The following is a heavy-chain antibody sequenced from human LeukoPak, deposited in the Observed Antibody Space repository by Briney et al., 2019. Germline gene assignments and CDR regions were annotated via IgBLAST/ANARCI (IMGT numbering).Heavy chain of an antibody. CDR1: GGSISSSSYY. V-gene: IGHV4-39*07. J-gene: IGHJ6*03. CDR2: IYYSGST. Sequence: PSETLSLTCTVSGGSISSSSYYWGWIRQPPGKGLEWNGSIYYSGSTYYNPSLKSRVTISVDTSKNQFSLKLSSVTAADTAVYYCARVSHGYSSSWYSGYYYYYYMDVWGKGTTVTVSS. D-gene: IGHD6-13*01. CDR3: ARVSHGYSSSWYSGYYYYYYMDV.